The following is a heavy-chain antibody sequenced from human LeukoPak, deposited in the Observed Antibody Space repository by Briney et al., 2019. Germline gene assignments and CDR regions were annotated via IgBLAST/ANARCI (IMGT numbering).Heavy chain of an antibody. CDR2: IYSGGST. CDR3: AREMYCSGGSCYGDAFDI. CDR1: GFTVSNKY. D-gene: IGHD2-15*01. Sequence: GGSLRLSCAASGFTVSNKYMSWVRQAPGRGLEWVSVIYSGGSTYYADSVKGRFSISRDKSKNTLYLQMNSLRAEDTALYYYAREMYCSGGSCYGDAFDIWGQGTMVTVSS. J-gene: IGHJ3*02. V-gene: IGHV3-66*01.